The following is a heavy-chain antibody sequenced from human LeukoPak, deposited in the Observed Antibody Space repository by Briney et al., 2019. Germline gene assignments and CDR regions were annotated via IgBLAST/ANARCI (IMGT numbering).Heavy chain of an antibody. V-gene: IGHV3-23*01. CDR1: GFTFSSYA. J-gene: IGHJ6*02. Sequence: GGSLRLSCAASGFTFSSYAMSWVRQAPGKGLEWVSAISGSGGSTYYADSVKGRFTISRDNSKNTLYLQMSSLRAEDTAVYYCAKAMYYDILTGYRTYYYYGTDVWGQGTTVTVSS. CDR2: ISGSGGST. CDR3: AKAMYYDILTGYRTYYYYGTDV. D-gene: IGHD3-9*01.